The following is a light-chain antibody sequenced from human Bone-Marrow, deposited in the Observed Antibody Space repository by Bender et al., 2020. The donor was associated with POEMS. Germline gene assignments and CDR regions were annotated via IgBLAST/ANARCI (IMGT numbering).Light chain of an antibody. CDR1: SSDVGGYNF. CDR3: NSYAGNDNLL. V-gene: IGLV2-14*03. Sequence: QSALTQPASVSGSPGQSITISCTGTSSDVGGYNFVSWYQQYPGKAPKLMIYDISNRRSGVSTRFSGSKSGNTASLTISGLQAEDEAVYYCNSYAGNDNLLFGGGTKLTVL. J-gene: IGLJ3*02. CDR2: DIS.